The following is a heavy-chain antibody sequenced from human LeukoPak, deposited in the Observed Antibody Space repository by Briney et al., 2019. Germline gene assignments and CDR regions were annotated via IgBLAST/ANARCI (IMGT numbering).Heavy chain of an antibody. Sequence: SETLSLTCAVYGGPFSGYYWSWIRQPPGKGLEWIGEINHSGSTNYNPSLKSRVTISVDTSKNQFSLKLSSVTAADTAVYYCARADYSSGWLIDYWGQGTLVTVSS. CDR3: ARADYSSGWLIDY. CDR2: INHSGST. CDR1: GGPFSGYY. V-gene: IGHV4-34*01. J-gene: IGHJ4*02. D-gene: IGHD6-19*01.